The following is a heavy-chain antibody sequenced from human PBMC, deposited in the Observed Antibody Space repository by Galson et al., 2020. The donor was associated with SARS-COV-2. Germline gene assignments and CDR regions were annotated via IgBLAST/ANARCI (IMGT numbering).Heavy chain of an antibody. CDR3: ASQIRSTYGMDV. V-gene: IGHV3-74*01. D-gene: IGHD3-16*01. CDR2: ISSDGSTT. Sequence: GSLRLSCAASGFTFSNFWMHWMYWVRQVPGKGLVWVSRISSDGSTTNYADSVKGRFTISRDNAKHTLYLQLNSLRAEDTAVYYCASQIRSTYGMDVWGQGTTVTVSS. CDR1: GFTFSNFW. J-gene: IGHJ6*02.